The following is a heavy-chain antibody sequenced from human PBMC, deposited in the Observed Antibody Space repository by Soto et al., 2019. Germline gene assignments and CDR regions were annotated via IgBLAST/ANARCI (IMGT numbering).Heavy chain of an antibody. Sequence: EVQLVESGGGLVQWGGSLRLSCAASGFTFKNYDMHWVRQATGKNLEWVSAIGTAGDSYYSDSVKDRFTISRENAKNSLVLQENGLRVGDTAVYYCARRIAADGWVVAFDIWGQGTMVIVSS. J-gene: IGHJ3*02. D-gene: IGHD6-13*01. CDR3: ARRIAADGWVVAFDI. V-gene: IGHV3-13*01. CDR1: GFTFKNYD. CDR2: IGTAGDS.